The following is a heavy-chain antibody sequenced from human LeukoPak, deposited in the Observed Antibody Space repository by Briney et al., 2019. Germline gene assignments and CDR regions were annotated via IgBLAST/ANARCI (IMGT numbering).Heavy chain of an antibody. CDR2: ISAYNGNT. Sequence: ASVKVSCKASGYTSTSYGISWVRQAPGQGLEWMGWISAYNGNTKYAQKIQGRVTMTTDTSTSTAYMELRSLRSDDTAVYYCARDNALFSGSFLGRDLEKSMDYWGQGTLVTVSS. D-gene: IGHD1-26*01. CDR3: ARDNALFSGSFLGRDLEKSMDY. CDR1: GYTSTSYG. J-gene: IGHJ4*02. V-gene: IGHV1-18*01.